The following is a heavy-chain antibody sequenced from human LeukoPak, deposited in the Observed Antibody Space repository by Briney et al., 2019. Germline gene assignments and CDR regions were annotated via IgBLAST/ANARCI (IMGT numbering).Heavy chain of an antibody. CDR1: AGSLSLSNYY. CDR2: IHYSGST. CDR3: ARGTSYYGMDV. V-gene: IGHV4-61*01. Sequence: SETLSLTCSVSAGSLSLSNYYWSWIRQPPGKGLEWIGYIHYSGSTSYNPSLKSRVTISVDTFKNQISLRLTSVTAADTAVYSCARGTSYYGMDVWGQGTSVTVSS. J-gene: IGHJ6*02.